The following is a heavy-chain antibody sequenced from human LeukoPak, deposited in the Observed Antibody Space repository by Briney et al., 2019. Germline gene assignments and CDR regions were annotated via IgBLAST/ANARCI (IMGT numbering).Heavy chain of an antibody. CDR2: IYSGGST. J-gene: IGHJ6*02. D-gene: IGHD4-11*01. CDR3: ARSYSNHLFGMDV. CDR1: GFTVSSYY. Sequence: GGSLRLSCAASGFTVSSYYMTWVRQAPGKGLEWVSVIYSGGSTYYSDSVKGRVAISRDNSNNTVFLQMNIVRAEDTAVYYCARSYSNHLFGMDVWGQGTTVTVSS. V-gene: IGHV3-66*01.